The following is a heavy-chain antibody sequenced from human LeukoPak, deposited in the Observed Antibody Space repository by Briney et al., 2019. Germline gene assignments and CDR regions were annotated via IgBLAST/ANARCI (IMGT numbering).Heavy chain of an antibody. Sequence: GGSLRLCCAASGFTFSSYSMNWVREAPGKGLEWVSAISGSGGSTYYADSVKGRVTISRDNSKNTLYLQMNSLRAEDTAVYYCAKGAYYDILTGYYWSQGTLVTVSS. CDR2: ISGSGGST. CDR3: AKGAYYDILTGYY. D-gene: IGHD3-9*01. V-gene: IGHV3-23*01. CDR1: GFTFSSYS. J-gene: IGHJ4*02.